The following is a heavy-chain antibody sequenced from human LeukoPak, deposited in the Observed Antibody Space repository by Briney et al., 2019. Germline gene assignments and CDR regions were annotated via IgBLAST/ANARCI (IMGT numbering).Heavy chain of an antibody. Sequence: PSETLSLTCTVSGGSIRSYYWGWIRQPPGKGLEWIGSIYYSGSTYYNPSLKSRVTISVDTSKNQFSLKLSSVTAADTAVYYCARDPGIAAAGHYFDYWGQGTLVTVSS. CDR3: ARDPGIAAAGHYFDY. CDR2: IYYSGST. D-gene: IGHD6-13*01. J-gene: IGHJ4*02. V-gene: IGHV4-39*07. CDR1: GGSIRSYY.